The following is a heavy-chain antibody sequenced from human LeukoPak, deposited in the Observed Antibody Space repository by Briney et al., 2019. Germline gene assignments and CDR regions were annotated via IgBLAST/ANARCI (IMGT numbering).Heavy chain of an antibody. CDR3: ARSIVATHFDY. D-gene: IGHD5-12*01. J-gene: IGHJ4*02. V-gene: IGHV3-48*02. Sequence: GGSLRLSCAASGFTFSSYNMNWVRQAPGKGLEWVSYISSSGSTIYYADSVKGRFTISRDNAKNSLYLQMSSLRDEDTAVYYCARSIVATHFDYWGQGTLVTVSS. CDR1: GFTFSSYN. CDR2: ISSSGSTI.